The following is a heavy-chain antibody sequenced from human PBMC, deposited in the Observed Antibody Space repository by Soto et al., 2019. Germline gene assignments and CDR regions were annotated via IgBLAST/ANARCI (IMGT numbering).Heavy chain of an antibody. CDR3: ATSTIDTSTWKQYFYGMDV. Sequence: GASVKVSCTASEYTFTRYVIHWVRQAPEQRREWMGWINAGNGNTKYSQNFQGRVTITRDASASTAYMELSSLRSQDTAVYYCATSTIDTSTWKQYFYGMDVWGQGSTVTVSS. D-gene: IGHD6-13*01. J-gene: IGHJ6*02. V-gene: IGHV1-3*01. CDR1: EYTFTRYV. CDR2: INAGNGNT.